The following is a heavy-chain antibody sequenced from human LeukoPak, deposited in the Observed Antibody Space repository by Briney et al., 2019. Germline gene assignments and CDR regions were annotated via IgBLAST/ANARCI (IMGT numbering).Heavy chain of an antibody. D-gene: IGHD1-20*01. CDR3: AKALTGTKAFDI. V-gene: IGHV3-23*01. CDR1: GFTFSSYA. J-gene: IGHJ3*02. Sequence: SGGSLRLSCAASGFTFSSYAMNWVRQAPGKGLEWVSHISSSGGSTYYAGSVKGRSTISRDNSKNTLYMKMNSLSAEETAVYNCAKALTGTKAFDIWGQGTMVTVSS. CDR2: ISSSGGST.